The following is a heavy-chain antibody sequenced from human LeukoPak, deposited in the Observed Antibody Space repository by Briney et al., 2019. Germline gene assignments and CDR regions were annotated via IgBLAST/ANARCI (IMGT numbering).Heavy chain of an antibody. J-gene: IGHJ3*02. CDR3: ARDRVDGYNSGDAFDI. D-gene: IGHD5-24*01. CDR1: GFTFSSYS. CDR2: ISSSSSYI. Sequence: PGGSLRLSCAASGFTFSSYSMNWVRQAPGKGLEWVSSISSSSSYIYYADSVKGRFTISRDNAKNSLYLQMNSLRAEDTAVYYCARDRVDGYNSGDAFDIWGQGTMVTVSS. V-gene: IGHV3-21*01.